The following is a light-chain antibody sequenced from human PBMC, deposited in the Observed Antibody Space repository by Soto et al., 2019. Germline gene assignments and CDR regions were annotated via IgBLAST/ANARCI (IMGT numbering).Light chain of an antibody. V-gene: IGLV2-14*01. J-gene: IGLJ2*01. CDR1: SSDVGGYNY. CDR3: SSYTSSSTLVV. CDR2: DVS. Sequence: QSALTQPASVSGSPGQSITISCTGTSSDVGGYNYVSWYQQHPGKAPKLMIYDVSYRPSGVSNRFSGSKSGNTASLTISGLQADDDAYYYCSSYTSSSTLVVVGGGTQLTVL.